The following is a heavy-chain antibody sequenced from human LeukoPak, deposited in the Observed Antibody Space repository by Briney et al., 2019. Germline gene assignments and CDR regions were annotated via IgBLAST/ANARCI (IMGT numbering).Heavy chain of an antibody. CDR1: GGSISSNNW. CDR2: IYLSGST. J-gene: IGHJ4*02. V-gene: IGHV4-4*02. Sequence: PSETLSLTSGVSGGSISSNNWWSWVRQPPGKGLEWIGEIYLSGSTNYNPSLKNRVTISIDESTNQFSLRLSSVTAADTAVYYCARVITMVRGIRTVYYFAYWGQGALVTVSS. D-gene: IGHD3-10*01. CDR3: ARVITMVRGIRTVYYFAY.